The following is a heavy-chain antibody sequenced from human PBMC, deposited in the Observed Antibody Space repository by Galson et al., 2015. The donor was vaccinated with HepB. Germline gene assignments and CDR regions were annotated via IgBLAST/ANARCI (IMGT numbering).Heavy chain of an antibody. Sequence: SLRLSCAASGFTFSSYSMNWVRQAPGKGLEWVSYISSSSSTIYYADSVKGRFTISRDNAKNSLYLQMNSLRDEDTAVYYCAGEVVFYGDYRSGWFDPWGQGTLVTVSS. CDR2: ISSSSSTI. V-gene: IGHV3-48*02. D-gene: IGHD4-17*01. CDR1: GFTFSSYS. CDR3: AGEVVFYGDYRSGWFDP. J-gene: IGHJ5*02.